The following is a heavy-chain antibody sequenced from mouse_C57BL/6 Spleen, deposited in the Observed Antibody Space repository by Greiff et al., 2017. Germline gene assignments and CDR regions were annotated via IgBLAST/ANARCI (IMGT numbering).Heavy chain of an antibody. CDR1: GFTFSSYA. J-gene: IGHJ4*01. V-gene: IGHV5-4*01. D-gene: IGHD1-1*01. CDR2: ISDGGSYT. Sequence: EVRLVESGGGLVKPGGSLKLSCAASGFTFSSYAMSWVRQTPEKRLEWVATISDGGSYTYYPDNVKGRFTISRDNAKNNLYLQMSHLKSEDTAMYYCARDEGSRGAMDYWGQGTSVTVSS. CDR3: ARDEGSRGAMDY.